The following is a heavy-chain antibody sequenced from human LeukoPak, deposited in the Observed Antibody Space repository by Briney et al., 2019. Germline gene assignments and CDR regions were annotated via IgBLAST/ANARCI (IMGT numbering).Heavy chain of an antibody. Sequence: SQTLSLTCAISGDSVSSNSAPWNWIRQSPSRGLEWLGRTYYRSKWYNDYAVSVKSRITINPDTSKNQFSLQLNSVTPADTAVYSCVRSSSGWRNDAFDIWGQGTMVTVSS. CDR3: VRSSSGWRNDAFDI. D-gene: IGHD6-19*01. V-gene: IGHV6-1*01. CDR1: GDSVSSNSAP. CDR2: TYYRSKWYN. J-gene: IGHJ3*02.